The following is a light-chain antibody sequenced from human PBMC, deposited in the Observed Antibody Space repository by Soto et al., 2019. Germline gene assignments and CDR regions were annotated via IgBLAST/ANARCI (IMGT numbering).Light chain of an antibody. J-gene: IGLJ2*01. CDR1: SSNIGSNY. CDR2: RNN. V-gene: IGLV1-47*01. CDR3: AAWDDSLSKV. Sequence: QSVLTQPRSASGTPGQRVTISCSGSSSNIGSNYVYWYQQLPGTAPKLLIYRNNQRPSGVPDRFSGSKSGTSASLAISGLRSEDEDDYYCAAWDDSLSKVFGGGTKLTVL.